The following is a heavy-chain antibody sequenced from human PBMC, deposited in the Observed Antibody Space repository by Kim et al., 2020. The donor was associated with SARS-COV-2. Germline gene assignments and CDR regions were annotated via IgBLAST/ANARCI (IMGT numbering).Heavy chain of an antibody. Sequence: GGSLRLSCAASGFTFSSYEMNWVRQAPGKGLEWVSYISSSGSTIYYADSVKGRFTISRDNAKNSLYLQMNSLRAEDTAVYYCARHSGYDYVEPFFDYWGQGTLVTVSS. CDR2: ISSSGSTI. V-gene: IGHV3-48*03. CDR1: GFTFSSYE. J-gene: IGHJ4*02. CDR3: ARHSGYDYVEPFFDY. D-gene: IGHD5-12*01.